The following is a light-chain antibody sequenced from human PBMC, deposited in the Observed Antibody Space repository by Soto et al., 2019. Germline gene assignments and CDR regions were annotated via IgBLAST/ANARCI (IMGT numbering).Light chain of an antibody. Sequence: QSALTQPASVSGSLGQSITISCTGTSSDVGGYKYVSWYQQYPGKAPKLMIYEVFNLPSGVSYRFSGSKSVILASLAISCLQAEDEADYYCSSYTSGTTLRVFGTGTKVTVL. J-gene: IGLJ1*01. CDR2: EVF. V-gene: IGLV2-14*01. CDR3: SSYTSGTTLRV. CDR1: SSDVGGYKY.